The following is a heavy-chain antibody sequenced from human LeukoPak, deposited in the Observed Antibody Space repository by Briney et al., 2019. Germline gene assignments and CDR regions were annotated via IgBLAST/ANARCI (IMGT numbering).Heavy chain of an antibody. CDR3: ARAPDFDSFDY. Sequence: TGGSLRLSCAASGFTFSSYWMSWVRQAPGKGLEWVANIKQDGSEKYYVDSVKGRFTISRDNAKNSLYLQMNSLRAKDTAVYYCARAPDFDSFDYWAQETLVTVSS. V-gene: IGHV3-7*01. J-gene: IGHJ4*02. CDR2: IKQDGSEK. CDR1: GFTFSSYW. D-gene: IGHD4-11*01.